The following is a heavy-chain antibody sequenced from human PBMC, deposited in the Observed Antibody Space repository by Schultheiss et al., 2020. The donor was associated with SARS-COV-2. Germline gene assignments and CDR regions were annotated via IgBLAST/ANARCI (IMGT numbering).Heavy chain of an antibody. CDR2: ISSSGSTI. D-gene: IGHD3-10*01. CDR3: ARDPNYYGSGSSDY. V-gene: IGHV3-11*04. J-gene: IGHJ4*02. Sequence: GGSLRLSFAASGFTFSDYYMSWIRQAPGKGLEWVSYISSSGSTIYYADSVKGRFTISRDNSKNTLYLQMNSLRAEDTAVYYCARDPNYYGSGSSDYWGQGTLVTVSS. CDR1: GFTFSDYY.